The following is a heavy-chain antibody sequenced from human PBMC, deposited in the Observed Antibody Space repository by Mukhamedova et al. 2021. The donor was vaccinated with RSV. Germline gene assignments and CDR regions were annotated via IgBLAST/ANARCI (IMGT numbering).Heavy chain of an antibody. CDR3: AKDSISWTLQAGFYQPYYLDS. J-gene: IGHJ4*01. D-gene: IGHD2-2*01. Sequence: GLEWVSGISDNGANTYYADSVKGRFAISRDSSKNTLYLQVSGLRVEDTAVYYCAKDSISWTLQAGFYQPYYLDSWGHGILVTVSS. V-gene: IGHV3-23*01. CDR2: ISDNGANT.